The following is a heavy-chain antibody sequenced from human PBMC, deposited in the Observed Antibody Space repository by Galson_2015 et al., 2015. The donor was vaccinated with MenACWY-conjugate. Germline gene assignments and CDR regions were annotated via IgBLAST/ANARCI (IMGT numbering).Heavy chain of an antibody. J-gene: IGHJ4*02. CDR3: AKFRPAGRVTTGWSLHLGS. CDR2: IGGSGDST. Sequence: SLRLSCAASGFTLSNFGLSWVRKAPGEGLEWVSSIGGSGDSTYYADSVKGRFTISRDNSRNTLSLQMNSLRAEDTAVYYCAKFRPAGRVTTGWSLHLGSRDRGTPVAASS. CDR1: GFTLSNFG. V-gene: IGHV3-23*01. D-gene: IGHD1-26*01.